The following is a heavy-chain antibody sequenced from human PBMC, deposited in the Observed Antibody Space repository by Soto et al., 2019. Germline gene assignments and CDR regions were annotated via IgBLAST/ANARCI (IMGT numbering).Heavy chain of an antibody. CDR1: GGSVSRGSYY. V-gene: IGHV4-61*01. J-gene: IGHJ6*02. Sequence: SETLSLTCPVSGGSVSRGSYYWSWLRQPPGKGLEWIGYIYYSGSTSYNPSLKSRLTISVDTSKNQFSLKPKSVAAADTAVYNYARGTKYYYQGMDVWGQGTTVTVSS. CDR3: ARGTKYYYQGMDV. CDR2: IYYSGST.